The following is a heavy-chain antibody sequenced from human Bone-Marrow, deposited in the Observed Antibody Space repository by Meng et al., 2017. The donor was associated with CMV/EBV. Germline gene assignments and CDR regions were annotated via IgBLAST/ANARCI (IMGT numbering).Heavy chain of an antibody. J-gene: IGHJ6*02. V-gene: IGHV3-66*02. D-gene: IGHD6-6*01. CDR2: IYGGGST. Sequence: GESLKISCAASGFTVSRNHMSWVRQVPGKGLEWVSLIYGGGSTFYADSVKGRFTISRDNSKNTLYLQMSGLRVEDTAVYFCAREYSSYYYYYYGMDVWGQGTTVTVSS. CDR1: GFTVSRNH. CDR3: AREYSSYYYYYYGMDV.